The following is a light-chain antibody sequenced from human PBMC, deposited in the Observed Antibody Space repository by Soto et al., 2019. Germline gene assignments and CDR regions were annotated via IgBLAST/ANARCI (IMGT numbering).Light chain of an antibody. J-gene: IGKJ1*01. CDR2: GAS. CDR3: QQYDSTPPT. CDR1: QSVNINY. V-gene: IGKV3-20*01. Sequence: PGDRATLSCRASQSVNINYLAWYPRKPGQAPRLLIYGASNRATDIPYRVSASGSGTDFTLTITRLEEEDFAVYYCQQYDSTPPTFGHGTKVEVK.